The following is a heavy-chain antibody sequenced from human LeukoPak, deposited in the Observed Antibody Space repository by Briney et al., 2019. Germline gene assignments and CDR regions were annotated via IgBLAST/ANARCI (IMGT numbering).Heavy chain of an antibody. CDR1: GFTFSSYE. CDR3: ARESTGYSYGFDY. J-gene: IGHJ4*02. V-gene: IGHV3-48*03. CDR2: ISSSGSTI. D-gene: IGHD5-18*01. Sequence: GGSLRLSCAASGFTFSSYEMNWVRQAPGKGLEWVSYISSSGSTIYYADSVKGRFTISRDNAKNSLYLQMNSLRAEDTAVYYCARESTGYSYGFDYWGQGTLVTVSS.